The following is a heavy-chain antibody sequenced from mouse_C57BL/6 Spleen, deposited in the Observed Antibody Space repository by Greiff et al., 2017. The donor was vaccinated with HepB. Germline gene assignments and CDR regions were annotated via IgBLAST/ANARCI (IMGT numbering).Heavy chain of an antibody. CDR3: ARHYYDYYAMDY. CDR2: INPNHGGT. V-gene: IGHV1-18*01. D-gene: IGHD2-1*01. Sequence: EVQLQQSGPELVKPGASVKIPCKASGYTFTDYNMDWVKQSHGKSLEWIGDINPNHGGTIYNQKFKGKATLTVDKSSSTAYMELRSLTSEDTAVYYCARHYYDYYAMDYWGQVTSVTVSS. CDR1: GYTFTDYN. J-gene: IGHJ4*01.